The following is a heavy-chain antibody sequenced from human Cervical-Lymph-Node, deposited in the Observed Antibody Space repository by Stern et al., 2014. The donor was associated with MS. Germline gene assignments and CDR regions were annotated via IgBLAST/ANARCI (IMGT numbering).Heavy chain of an antibody. V-gene: IGHV3-11*01. Sequence: MQLVESGGGLVKPGGSLRLSCAASGFSFSDHYMSRIRQAPGKGLEWISYISSTGSSRYYVDSVKGRFTVSRDNSNNSLSLQMNSLRTEDTAMYYCASPGPQNAFDIWGQGTMVTVSS. CDR1: GFSFSDHY. CDR3: ASPGPQNAFDI. CDR2: ISSTGSSR. J-gene: IGHJ3*02.